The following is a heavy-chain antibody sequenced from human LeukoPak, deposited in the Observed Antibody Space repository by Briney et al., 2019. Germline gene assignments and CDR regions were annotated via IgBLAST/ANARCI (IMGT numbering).Heavy chain of an antibody. D-gene: IGHD6-19*01. Sequence: PSETLSLACTVSGASISSSPYYWGWIRQSPGKGLEGIGSISYSGTTYYNPSIKSRVTISVDTSKNQFSLKLSSVTAADTAVYYCARIGIGIAVAGLFDYWGQGTLVTVSS. V-gene: IGHV4-39*07. CDR3: ARIGIGIAVAGLFDY. CDR1: GASISSSPYY. CDR2: ISYSGTT. J-gene: IGHJ4*02.